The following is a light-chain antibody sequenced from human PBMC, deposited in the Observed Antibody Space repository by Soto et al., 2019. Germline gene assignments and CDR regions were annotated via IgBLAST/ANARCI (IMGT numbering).Light chain of an antibody. V-gene: IGKV1-39*01. CDR1: QSISSY. Sequence: DIQMTQSPSSLSASVVDIVTITCRASQSISSYLNWYQQKPGKAPKLLIYAASSLQSGVPSRFSGSAYWTDFPLTISSLQPEDFATYNCQHSSSTPALTFGEGTKVEIK. CDR3: QHSSSTPALT. J-gene: IGKJ4*01. CDR2: AAS.